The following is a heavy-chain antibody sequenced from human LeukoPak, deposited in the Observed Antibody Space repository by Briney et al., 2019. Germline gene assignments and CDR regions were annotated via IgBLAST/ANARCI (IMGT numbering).Heavy chain of an antibody. Sequence: GGSLRLSCAASGFTFSNSDMNWVRQAPGKGLEWVSSISSSSSYIYYADSVKGRFTTSRDSAKNSLYLQMNSLRAEDTAVYYCARDPSGYSSGWYNYFDYWGQGTLVTVSS. CDR2: ISSSSSYI. CDR1: GFTFSNSD. J-gene: IGHJ4*02. CDR3: ARDPSGYSSGWYNYFDY. D-gene: IGHD6-19*01. V-gene: IGHV3-21*01.